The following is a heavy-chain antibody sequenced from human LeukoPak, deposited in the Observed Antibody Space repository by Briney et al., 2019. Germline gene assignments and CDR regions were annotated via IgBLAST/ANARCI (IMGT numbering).Heavy chain of an antibody. Sequence: SETLSLTCAVYGGSFSGYYWSWIRQPPGKGLEWIGEINHSGSTNYNPSLKSRVTISVDTSKKQFSLKLSSVTAADTAVYSCARTRRGYTYGFSSRELLKAFDIWGQGTVVTVSS. D-gene: IGHD5-18*01. V-gene: IGHV4-34*01. CDR1: GGSFSGYY. CDR2: INHSGST. J-gene: IGHJ3*02. CDR3: ARTRRGYTYGFSSRELLKAFDI.